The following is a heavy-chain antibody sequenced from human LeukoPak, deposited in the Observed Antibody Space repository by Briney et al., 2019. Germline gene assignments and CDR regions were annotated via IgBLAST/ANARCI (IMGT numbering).Heavy chain of an antibody. Sequence: GSLRLSCVASGFTFGKYWMSWVRQPPGKGLEWIGEIYHSGSTNYNPSLKCRVTISVDKSKNQFSLKLSSVTAADTAVYYCARVAPRTTGTTRGEDYWGQGTLVTVSS. V-gene: IGHV4-4*02. CDR1: GFTFGKYW. J-gene: IGHJ4*02. CDR3: ARVAPRTTGTTRGEDY. D-gene: IGHD1-1*01. CDR2: IYHSGST.